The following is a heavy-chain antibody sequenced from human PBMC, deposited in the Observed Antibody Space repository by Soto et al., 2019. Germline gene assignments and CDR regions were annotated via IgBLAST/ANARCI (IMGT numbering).Heavy chain of an antibody. CDR2: IYTNMNT. Sequence: SETLSLTCTVSGASISSYYWSWIRQPAGKGLEWIGRIYTNMNTNYNPSLKSRVTMSVDTSKNQFSLKLSSVTAADTAVYYCARGGLTGEAARPYYFDYWGQGTLVTVSS. J-gene: IGHJ4*02. V-gene: IGHV4-4*07. CDR3: ARGGLTGEAARPYYFDY. D-gene: IGHD6-6*01. CDR1: GASISSYY.